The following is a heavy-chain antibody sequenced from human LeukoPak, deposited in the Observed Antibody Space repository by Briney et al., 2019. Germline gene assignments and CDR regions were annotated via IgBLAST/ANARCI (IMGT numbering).Heavy chain of an antibody. D-gene: IGHD3-22*01. V-gene: IGHV3-23*01. Sequence: PGGSLRLSCAASGFTFSDYAMSWVRQAPGKGLEWVSGISGSGGITYYADSVKGRFTISRDNSKNTLHLQMNSLRAEDTAVYYCAKTYYYDSSGYYSGASDYWGQGTLVTVSS. CDR1: GFTFSDYA. J-gene: IGHJ4*02. CDR2: ISGSGGIT. CDR3: AKTYYYDSSGYYSGASDY.